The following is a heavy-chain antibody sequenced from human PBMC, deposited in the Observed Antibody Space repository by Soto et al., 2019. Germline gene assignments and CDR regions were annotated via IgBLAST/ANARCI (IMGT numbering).Heavy chain of an antibody. Sequence: QVQLQESGPGLVKTSETLSLTCTVSGVSISPYYWTWIRQPAGKGLEWIGHLYSSGRATYKPSLRNRVTMSVFRDHFSLTRKSVTAADKAVYYCARHFDVNTALDYYYFDLWGRGALVTVSS. D-gene: IGHD5-18*01. V-gene: IGHV4-4*07. CDR1: GVSISPYY. CDR3: ARHFDVNTALDYYYFDL. J-gene: IGHJ2*01. CDR2: LYSSGRA.